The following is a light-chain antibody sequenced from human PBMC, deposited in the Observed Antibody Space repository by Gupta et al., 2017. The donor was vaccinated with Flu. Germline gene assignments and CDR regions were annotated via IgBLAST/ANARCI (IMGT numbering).Light chain of an antibody. CDR3: QQYHSYPIS. CDR1: QGISNH. CDR2: AAS. V-gene: IGKV1-16*02. Sequence: DIQMTQSPSSLSAFVGEGVTIACRASQGISNHLAWFQQKPGKAPKSLIYAASSLQSGVPSKFSGSGSGTDFTLTIDSLQPDDFATYYCQQYHSYPISFGQGTRLEI. J-gene: IGKJ5*01.